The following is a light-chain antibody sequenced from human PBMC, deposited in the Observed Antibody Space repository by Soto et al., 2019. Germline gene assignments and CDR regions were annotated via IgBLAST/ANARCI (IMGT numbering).Light chain of an antibody. CDR2: KAS. CDR1: QTISSW. V-gene: IGKV1-5*03. Sequence: DIQMTFSPSTLSGSVGRRLNITCRARQTISSWLAWYQQKPGKAPKLLIYKASTLKSGVPSRFRGSGSGTEFTLTISSLQNDDFETYYCQHYNSYSEAFGQGTKVDIK. J-gene: IGKJ1*01. CDR3: QHYNSYSEA.